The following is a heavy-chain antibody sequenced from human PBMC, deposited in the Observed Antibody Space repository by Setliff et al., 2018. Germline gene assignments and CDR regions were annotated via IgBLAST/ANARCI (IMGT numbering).Heavy chain of an antibody. D-gene: IGHD3-10*01. CDR3: AKGRGEMDS. J-gene: IGHJ4*02. CDR2: IYYSGST. Sequence: SETLSLTCTVSGGSISSSSYYWGWIRQPPGKGLEWIGSIYYSGSTYYNPSLKSRVSISIDTSKNQFSLNVRSVTAADTAIYYCAKGRGEMDSWGQGALVTVS. CDR1: GGSISSSSYY. V-gene: IGHV4-39*07.